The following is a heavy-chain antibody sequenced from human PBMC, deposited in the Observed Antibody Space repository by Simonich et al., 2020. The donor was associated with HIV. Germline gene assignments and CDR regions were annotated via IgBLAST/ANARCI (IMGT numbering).Heavy chain of an antibody. CDR3: ARGFYQRLYYFDY. Sequence: QVQLQQWGAGLLKPSETLSLTCAAYGGSFSGYYWSWIRQPPGKGLEWIGEINHSGRTNYNPSLKRRVTISVDTSKNQFSLKLSSVTAADTAVYYCARGFYQRLYYFDYWGQGTLVTVSS. V-gene: IGHV4-34*01. CDR2: INHSGRT. J-gene: IGHJ4*02. D-gene: IGHD2-2*01. CDR1: GGSFSGYY.